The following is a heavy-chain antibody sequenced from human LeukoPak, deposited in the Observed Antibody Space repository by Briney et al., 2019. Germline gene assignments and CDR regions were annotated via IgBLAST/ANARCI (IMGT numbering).Heavy chain of an antibody. CDR1: GFTFSSYE. J-gene: IGHJ4*02. D-gene: IGHD3-16*02. CDR2: ISSSGSTI. CDR3: ARDLYTYDYVWGSYREFDY. Sequence: PGGSLRLSCAASGFTFSSYEMNWVRQAPGNGLEWVSYISSSGSTIYYADSVKGRFTISRDNAKNSLYLQMNSLRAEDTAVYYCARDLYTYDYVWGSYREFDYWGQGTLVTVSS. V-gene: IGHV3-48*03.